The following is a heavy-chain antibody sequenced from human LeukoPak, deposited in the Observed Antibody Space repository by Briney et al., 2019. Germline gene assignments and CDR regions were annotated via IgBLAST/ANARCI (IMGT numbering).Heavy chain of an antibody. CDR2: ISSGSSYI. D-gene: IGHD3-22*01. CDR1: GFTFSSYT. V-gene: IGHV3-21*04. Sequence: GGSLRLSCAASGFTFSSYTMNWVRQAPGKGLEWVSSISSGSSYIYYADSMKGRFTISRDNAKNSLYLRMNSLRAEDTAVYYCAKDFRVVDYYDSSGYSYYFDYWGQGTLVTVSS. J-gene: IGHJ4*02. CDR3: AKDFRVVDYYDSSGYSYYFDY.